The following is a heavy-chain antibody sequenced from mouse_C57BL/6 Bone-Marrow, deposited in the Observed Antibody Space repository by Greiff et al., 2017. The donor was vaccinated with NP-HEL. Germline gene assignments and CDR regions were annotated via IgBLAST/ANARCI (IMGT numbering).Heavy chain of an antibody. Sequence: VQLQQSGAELMKPGASVKLSCKATGYTFTGYWIEWVKQRPGHGLEWIGEILPGSGSTNYNEKFKGKATFTADTSSNTAYMQLSSLTSEDTAVYYCTTDYYDYLGFAYWGQGTLVTVSA. V-gene: IGHV1-9*01. CDR2: ILPGSGST. D-gene: IGHD2-4*01. J-gene: IGHJ3*01. CDR1: GYTFTGYW. CDR3: TTDYYDYLGFAY.